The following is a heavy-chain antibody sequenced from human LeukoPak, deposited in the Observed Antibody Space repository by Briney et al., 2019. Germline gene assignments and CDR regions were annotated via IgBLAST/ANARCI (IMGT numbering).Heavy chain of an antibody. CDR1: GFTFSSYW. J-gene: IGHJ4*02. CDR3: ARGLGAAHFDY. V-gene: IGHV3-7*04. D-gene: IGHD1-26*01. CDR2: IKQDGSEK. Sequence: PGGSLRLSCAASGFTFSSYWMSWVRQAPGKGLGWVASIKQDGSEKYYVDSVKVRFTISRDNAKNSLYLQMNSLRAEDTAVYYCARGLGAAHFDYSGQGTLVTVSS.